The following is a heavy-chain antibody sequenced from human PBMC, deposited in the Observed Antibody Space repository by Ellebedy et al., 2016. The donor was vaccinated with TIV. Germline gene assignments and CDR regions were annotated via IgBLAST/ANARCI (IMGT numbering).Heavy chain of an antibody. J-gene: IGHJ5*02. CDR2: ISGSSSYT. D-gene: IGHD3-3*01. CDR1: GFIFSDYY. V-gene: IGHV3-11*06. CDR3: ASLTDVWSGYKGLDP. Sequence: GESLKISCAASGFIFSDYYMIWIRQAPGKGLEWVSFISGSSSYTNYADSVKGRFTISRDNAKNSVFLQMTSLRGDDTAVYYCASLTDVWSGYKGLDPWGQGTLVTVSS.